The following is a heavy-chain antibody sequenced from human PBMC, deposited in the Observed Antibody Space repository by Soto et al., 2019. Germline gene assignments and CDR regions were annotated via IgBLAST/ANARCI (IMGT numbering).Heavy chain of an antibody. J-gene: IGHJ5*02. V-gene: IGHV4-59*01. CDR1: GGSISSYY. D-gene: IGHD6-6*01. Sequence: SETLSLTCTVSGGSISSYYWSWIRQPPGKGLEWIGYIYYSGSTNYNPSLKSRVTISVDTSKNQFSLKLSSVTAADTAVYYCARDVTLEYSSSSGWFDPWGQGTLVTVSS. CDR2: IYYSGST. CDR3: ARDVTLEYSSSSGWFDP.